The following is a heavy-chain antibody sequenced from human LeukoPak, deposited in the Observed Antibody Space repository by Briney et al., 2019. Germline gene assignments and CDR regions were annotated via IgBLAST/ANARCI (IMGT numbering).Heavy chain of an antibody. D-gene: IGHD3-9*01. J-gene: IGHJ4*02. CDR3: ARRKRYFDWLPFDY. V-gene: IGHV4-34*01. Sequence: SETLSLTCAVYGGSFSGYYRSWIRQPQGKGLEWNGEINHSGSTNYNPSLKSRVTISVDTSKNQFSLKLSSVTAADTAVYYCARRKRYFDWLPFDYWGQGTLVTVSS. CDR1: GGSFSGYY. CDR2: INHSGST.